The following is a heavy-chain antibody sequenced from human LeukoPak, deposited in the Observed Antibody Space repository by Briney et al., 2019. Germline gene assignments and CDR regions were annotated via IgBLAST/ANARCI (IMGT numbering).Heavy chain of an antibody. V-gene: IGHV3-30*04. CDR2: ISYDGSNK. Sequence: GGSLRLSCAASGFTFSSYAMHWVRQAPGKGLEWVAVISYDGSNKYYADSVKGRFTISRDNSKNTLYLQMSNLRAEDTAVYFCARGGGLDVWGQGTTVTVSS. J-gene: IGHJ6*02. CDR3: ARGGGLDV. D-gene: IGHD3-16*01. CDR1: GFTFSSYA.